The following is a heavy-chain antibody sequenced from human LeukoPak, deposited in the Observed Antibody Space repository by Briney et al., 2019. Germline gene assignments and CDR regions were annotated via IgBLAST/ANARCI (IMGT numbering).Heavy chain of an antibody. CDR2: ISWNSGII. CDR3: AKDKSHSSWTSRYYYYALDV. Sequence: GGSLRLSCAASGFTFDEYAMHWVRQAPGKGLEWVSGISWNSGIIVYADSVKGRFTISRENAKNSLYLQMNSLRAEDTALYYCAKDKSHSSWTSRYYYYALDVWGQGTTVTVSS. D-gene: IGHD6-19*01. J-gene: IGHJ6*02. V-gene: IGHV3-9*01. CDR1: GFTFDEYA.